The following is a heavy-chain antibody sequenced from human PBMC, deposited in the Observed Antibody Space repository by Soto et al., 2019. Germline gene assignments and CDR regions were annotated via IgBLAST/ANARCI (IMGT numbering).Heavy chain of an antibody. CDR3: AREGAAPYYYYVMDV. V-gene: IGHV4-31*11. CDR2: IYHSGST. CDR1: GGSISSGCYS. J-gene: IGHJ6*02. D-gene: IGHD6-6*01. Sequence: SETLSLTCAVSGGSISSGCYSWSWIRQQPGKGLEWIGYIYHSGSTYYNPSLKSRVTISVDTSKNQFSLKLSSVTAADTAVYYCAREGAAPYYYYVMDVWGQGTTVTVSS.